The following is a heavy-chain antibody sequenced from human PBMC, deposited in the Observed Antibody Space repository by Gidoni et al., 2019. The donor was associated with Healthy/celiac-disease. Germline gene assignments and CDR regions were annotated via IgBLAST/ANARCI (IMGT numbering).Heavy chain of an antibody. CDR2: ISSSSSYI. Sequence: EVQLVESGGGLVKPGGSLRLSCAASGFTFSSYSMNWVRQAPGKGLEWVSSISSSSSYIYYADSVKGRFTISRDNAKNSLYLQMNSLRAEDTAVYYCARDLISSGWYGDAFDIWGQGTMVTVSS. CDR3: ARDLISSGWYGDAFDI. V-gene: IGHV3-21*01. J-gene: IGHJ3*02. D-gene: IGHD6-19*01. CDR1: GFTFSSYS.